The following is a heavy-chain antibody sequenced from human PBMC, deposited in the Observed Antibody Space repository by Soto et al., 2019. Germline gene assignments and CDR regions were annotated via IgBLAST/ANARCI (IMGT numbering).Heavy chain of an antibody. D-gene: IGHD6-13*01. J-gene: IGHJ4*02. CDR3: ARSIAAAGWGFDY. CDR2: IYTSGST. CDR1: GGSISNYY. Sequence: SETLSLTCTVSGGSISNYYWNWIRQPAGKGLEWIGRIYTSGSTNYNPSLKSRVTMSVDTSKNQFSLKLSSVTAADTAVYYCARSIAAAGWGFDYWGQGTLVTVSS. V-gene: IGHV4-4*07.